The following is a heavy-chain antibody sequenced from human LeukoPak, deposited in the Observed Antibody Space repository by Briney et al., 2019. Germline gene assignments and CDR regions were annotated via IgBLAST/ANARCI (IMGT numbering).Heavy chain of an antibody. CDR2: ISGSGGST. D-gene: IGHD5-24*01. Sequence: GGSLRLSCAASGFTFSSYAMSWVRQAPGKGLKWVSAISGSGGSTYYADSVKGRFTISRDNSKNTLYLQMNSLRAEDTAVYYCAKTSRDGYNKYYFDYWGQGTLVTVSS. V-gene: IGHV3-23*01. CDR1: GFTFSSYA. J-gene: IGHJ4*02. CDR3: AKTSRDGYNKYYFDY.